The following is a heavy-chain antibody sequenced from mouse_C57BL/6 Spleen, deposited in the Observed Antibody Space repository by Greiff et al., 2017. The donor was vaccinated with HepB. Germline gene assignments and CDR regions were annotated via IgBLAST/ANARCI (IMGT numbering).Heavy chain of an antibody. CDR3: ARWEGSSYGDAMDY. V-gene: IGHV1-81*01. Sequence: VQLQQSGAELARPGASVKLSCKASGYTFTSYGISWVKQRTGQGLEWIGEIYPRSGNTYYNEKFKGKATLTADKSSSTAYMELRSLTSEDSAVYFCARWEGSSYGDAMDYWGQGTSVTVSS. D-gene: IGHD1-1*01. CDR2: IYPRSGNT. CDR1: GYTFTSYG. J-gene: IGHJ4*01.